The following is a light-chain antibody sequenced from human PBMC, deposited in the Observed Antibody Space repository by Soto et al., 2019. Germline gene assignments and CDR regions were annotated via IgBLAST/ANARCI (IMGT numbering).Light chain of an antibody. CDR1: QNINRW. J-gene: IGKJ3*01. CDR2: DAS. CDR3: QQYDGY. Sequence: DIQMTQSPSTLAASVGDRVTITCRASQNINRWLAWYQQKPGKAPKVLIYDASSLESGVPSRFSGSGSGTEFPLTMTNQQPDDFATYYCQQYDGYFGPGTKVDFK. V-gene: IGKV1-5*01.